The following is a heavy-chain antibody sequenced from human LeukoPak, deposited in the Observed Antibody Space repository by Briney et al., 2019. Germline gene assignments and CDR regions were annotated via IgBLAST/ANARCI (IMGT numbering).Heavy chain of an antibody. D-gene: IGHD2-2*01. V-gene: IGHV1-2*02. CDR2: INPNSGGT. CDR3: ARFDVVVPAAIFDY. Sequence: ASVKVSCKASGYTFTGCYMHWVRQAPGQGLEWMGWINPNSGGTNYAQKFQGRVTMTRDTSISTAYMELSRLRSDDTAVYYCARFDVVVPAAIFDYWGQGTLVTVSS. CDR1: GYTFTGCY. J-gene: IGHJ4*02.